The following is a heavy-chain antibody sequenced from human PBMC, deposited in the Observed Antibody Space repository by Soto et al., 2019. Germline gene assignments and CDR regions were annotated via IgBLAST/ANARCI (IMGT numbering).Heavy chain of an antibody. CDR2: IIPIFGTA. CDR3: ARAGGYSYGYSGVLKFDY. D-gene: IGHD5-18*01. Sequence: SVKVSCKESGGTFSSYAISWLRQAPGQGLEWMGGIIPIFGTANYAQKFQGRVTITADESTSTAYMELSSLRSEDTAVYYCARAGGYSYGYSGVLKFDYWGQGTPVTVS. J-gene: IGHJ4*02. V-gene: IGHV1-69*13. CDR1: GGTFSSYA.